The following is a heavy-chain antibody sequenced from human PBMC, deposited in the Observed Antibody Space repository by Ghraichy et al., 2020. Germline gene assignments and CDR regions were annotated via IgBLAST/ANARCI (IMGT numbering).Heavy chain of an antibody. CDR1: GFTFSSYS. D-gene: IGHD3-16*01. V-gene: IGHV3-21*01. J-gene: IGHJ4*02. Sequence: GGSLRLSCAASGFTFSSYSMNWVRQAPGKGLEWVSSISSSSSYIYYADSVKGRFTISRDNAKNSLYLQMNSLRAEDTAVYYCARVRERLRLGEFNYWGQGTLVTVSS. CDR3: ARVRERLRLGEFNY. CDR2: ISSSSSYI.